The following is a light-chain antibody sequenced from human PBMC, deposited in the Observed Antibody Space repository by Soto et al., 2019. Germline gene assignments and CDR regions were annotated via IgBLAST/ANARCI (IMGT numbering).Light chain of an antibody. CDR2: RNN. V-gene: IGLV1-47*01. J-gene: IGLJ2*01. CDR3: AAWDDSLSGVV. CDR1: SSNIGGNY. Sequence: QSVLTQPPSASGTPGQRVTISCSGSSSNIGGNYVYWYQQLPGTAPKLLIYRNNQRPSGVPDRFSGSKSGTSAALAISGLRSEDEADYYCAAWDDSLSGVVFGGGTKRTVL.